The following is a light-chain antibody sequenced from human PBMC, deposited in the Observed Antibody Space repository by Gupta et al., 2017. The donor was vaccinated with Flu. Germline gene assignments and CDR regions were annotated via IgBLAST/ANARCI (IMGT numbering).Light chain of an antibody. CDR3: QQYGGSPLIT. J-gene: IGKJ5*01. Sequence: EIVLTQSPGTLSLSPGERATLSCRASQSVSRSHLAWYQQKPGQAPRLLIYGTSSRATGVPDRFSGSGSGKDFTLTINRLEAEDFVVYYCQQYGGSPLITFGQGTRLEIK. CDR2: GTS. V-gene: IGKV3-20*01. CDR1: QSVSRSH.